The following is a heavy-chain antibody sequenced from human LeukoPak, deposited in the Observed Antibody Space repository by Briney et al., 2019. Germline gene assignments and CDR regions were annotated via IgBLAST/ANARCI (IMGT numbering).Heavy chain of an antibody. D-gene: IGHD2-21*01. Sequence: ASVKVSCKASGYTFTAQYIHWVRQAPGQGLEWMGWINPNNGDTKYVQIFLGRVTMTRDTSTTTAYLELRSLRSDDTAVYFCASYPRNIPTPPFDYWGQGTLVTVSS. CDR2: INPNNGDT. V-gene: IGHV1-2*02. CDR3: ASYPRNIPTPPFDY. J-gene: IGHJ4*02. CDR1: GYTFTAQY.